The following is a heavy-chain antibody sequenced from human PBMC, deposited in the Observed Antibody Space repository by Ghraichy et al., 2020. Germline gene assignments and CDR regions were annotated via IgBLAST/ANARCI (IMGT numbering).Heavy chain of an antibody. D-gene: IGHD5-18*01. Sequence: GGSLRLSCAASGFNFCRYWMSWVRQVPGKGLELLANIKEDGSEKYYVDSVKGRFTISRDNAKNSLYLQMNSLRVEDTAVYYCARGGYGYGTLYHGFEIWGHGTEVTGSS. J-gene: IGHJ3*02. CDR3: ARGGYGYGTLYHGFEI. CDR1: GFNFCRYW. CDR2: IKEDGSEK. V-gene: IGHV3-7*03.